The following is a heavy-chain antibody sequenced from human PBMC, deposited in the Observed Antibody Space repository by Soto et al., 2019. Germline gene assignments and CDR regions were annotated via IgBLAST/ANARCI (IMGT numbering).Heavy chain of an antibody. CDR2: IYSGGNT. J-gene: IGHJ4*02. CDR3: AKGSTAMTYFDY. V-gene: IGHV3-66*01. Sequence: PGGSLRLSCAASGFTVSNNYMSWVRQAPGKGLERVSVIYSGGNTYYADSMKDRFTISRDNSKNTLYLQMNSLRAEDTAVYYCAKGSTAMTYFDYWGQGTLVTVSS. D-gene: IGHD5-18*01. CDR1: GFTVSNNY.